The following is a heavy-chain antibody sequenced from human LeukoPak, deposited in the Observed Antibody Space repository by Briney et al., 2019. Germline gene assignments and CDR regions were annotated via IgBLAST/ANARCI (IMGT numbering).Heavy chain of an antibody. J-gene: IGHJ4*02. CDR2: ISAYNGNT. D-gene: IGHD3-22*01. CDR3: ARGSPPRRNYDSRGYYSYYFDY. Sequence: ASVKVSCKASGYRFSSYGISWVRQAPGQGLEWMGWISAYNGNTHYAQKLQGRVTMTTDTSTSTVYMELRSLRSDDTAVYYCARGSPPRRNYDSRGYYSYYFDYWGQGTLVTVSS. CDR1: GYRFSSYG. V-gene: IGHV1-18*01.